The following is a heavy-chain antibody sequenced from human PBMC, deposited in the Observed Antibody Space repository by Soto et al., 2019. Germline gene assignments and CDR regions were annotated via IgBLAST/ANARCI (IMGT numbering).Heavy chain of an antibody. Sequence: SETLSLTCTVSDGSIISGDYYWTWIRQPPGKGLEWIGYIFYSGRTDYNPSLESRLTISVDTSKNKFSLKLNSVTAADTAVYYCARGNYSDYRSSFDFWGQGALVTVS. J-gene: IGHJ4*02. CDR2: IFYSGRT. D-gene: IGHD4-17*01. CDR1: DGSIISGDYY. V-gene: IGHV4-30-4*01. CDR3: ARGNYSDYRSSFDF.